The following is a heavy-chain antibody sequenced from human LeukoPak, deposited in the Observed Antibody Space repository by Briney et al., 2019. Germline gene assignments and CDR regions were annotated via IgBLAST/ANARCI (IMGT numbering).Heavy chain of an antibody. V-gene: IGHV4-39*07. CDR2: TYYSGNT. CDR1: GGSISNNRYY. J-gene: IGHJ4*02. CDR3: ARENIAAAGTFDY. D-gene: IGHD6-13*01. Sequence: SETLSLTCTVSGGSISNNRYYWGWTRHPPGKGLEGIGSTYYSGNTYFNPSLESRVTISIDTSKDQFSLRLSSVTAADTAVYYCARENIAAAGTFDYWGQGTLVTVSS.